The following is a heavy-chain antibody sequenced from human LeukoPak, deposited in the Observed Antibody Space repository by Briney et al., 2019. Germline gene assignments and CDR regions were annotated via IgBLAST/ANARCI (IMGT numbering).Heavy chain of an antibody. V-gene: IGHV1-69*04. D-gene: IGHD6-6*01. CDR1: GGTFSSYT. CDR3: ARDDSSSYYYFDY. J-gene: IGHJ4*02. CDR2: IIPTLGIA. Sequence: SVKVSCKASGGTFSSYTISWVRQAPGQGLEWMGRIIPTLGIANYAQKFQGRVTITADKSTSTAYMELSSLRSEDTAVYYCARDDSSSYYYFDYWGQGTLVTVSS.